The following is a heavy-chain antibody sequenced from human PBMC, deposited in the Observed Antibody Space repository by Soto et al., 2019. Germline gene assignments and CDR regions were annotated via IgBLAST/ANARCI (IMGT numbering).Heavy chain of an antibody. Sequence: GGSLRLSCAASGFTFSSYSMNWVRQAPGKGLEWVSYISSSSSTIYYADSVKGRFTISRDNAKNSLYLQMNSLRAEDTAVYYCARDVKVDLEWLYKYYFDYWGQGTLVTVSS. J-gene: IGHJ4*02. CDR2: ISSSSSTI. CDR1: GFTFSSYS. V-gene: IGHV3-48*04. CDR3: ARDVKVDLEWLYKYYFDY. D-gene: IGHD3-3*01.